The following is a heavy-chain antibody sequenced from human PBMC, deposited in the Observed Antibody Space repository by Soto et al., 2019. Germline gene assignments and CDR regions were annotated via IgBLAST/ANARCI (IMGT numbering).Heavy chain of an antibody. CDR2: IYHSGST. CDR1: GGSISTYY. D-gene: IGHD6-6*01. J-gene: IGHJ6*03. Sequence: SETLSLTCTISGGSISTYYWSWIRQPPGKGPEWIGYIYHSGSTNYNPSLKGRVTISVDTSKNQFSLKLSSVTAADTAVYYCASKDSSSSVNYYYYMDVWGKGTTVTVSS. V-gene: IGHV4-59*12. CDR3: ASKDSSSSVNYYYYMDV.